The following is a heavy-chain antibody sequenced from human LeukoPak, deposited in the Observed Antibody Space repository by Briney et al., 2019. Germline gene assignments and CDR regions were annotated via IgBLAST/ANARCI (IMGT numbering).Heavy chain of an antibody. CDR1: GFTFSHYG. V-gene: IGHV3-33*06. CDR2: IWSDGTNQ. J-gene: IGHJ5*01. CDR3: AKDAQRGFDYSNSLES. Sequence: PGGSLRLSCAAAGFTFSHYGMHWVRQALGKGLEWVAVIWSDGTNQYYADSVKGRFTISRDDSGNTVYLQMNSLRPEDTGVYYCAKDAQRGFDYSNSLESWGQGTPVTVST. D-gene: IGHD4-11*01.